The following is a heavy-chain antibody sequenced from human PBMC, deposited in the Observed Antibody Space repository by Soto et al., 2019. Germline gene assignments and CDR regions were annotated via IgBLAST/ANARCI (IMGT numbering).Heavy chain of an antibody. V-gene: IGHV4-34*01. CDR3: ARGPYSSSSFCDY. CDR1: GGSFSGYY. CDR2: INHSGST. Sequence: SETLSLTCAVYGGSFSGYYWSWIRQPPGKGLEWIGEINHSGSTNYNPSLKSRVTISVDTSKNQFSLKLSSVTAADTAVYYCARGPYSSSSFCDYWGQGTLVTVSS. D-gene: IGHD6-6*01. J-gene: IGHJ4*02.